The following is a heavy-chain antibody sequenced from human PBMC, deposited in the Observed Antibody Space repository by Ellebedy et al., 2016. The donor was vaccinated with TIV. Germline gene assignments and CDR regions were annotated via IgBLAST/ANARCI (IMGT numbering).Heavy chain of an antibody. Sequence: GESLKISCAASGFTFSNAWLSWVRQAPGKGLEWVGRIKSKTDGGTTDYAAHVKGRFTITRDDSKNTLYQQMNSLKTEDTAVYYCTTDLRFVELFSDYWGQGTLVTVPS. CDR3: TTDLRFVELFSDY. J-gene: IGHJ4*02. D-gene: IGHD3-10*01. V-gene: IGHV3-15*01. CDR2: IKSKTDGGTT. CDR1: GFTFSNAW.